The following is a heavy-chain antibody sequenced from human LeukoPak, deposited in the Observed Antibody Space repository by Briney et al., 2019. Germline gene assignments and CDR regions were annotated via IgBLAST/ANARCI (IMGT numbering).Heavy chain of an antibody. CDR1: GGSFSGYY. CDR3: ARGRDCSSTSCYSYYYGMDV. D-gene: IGHD2-2*01. CDR2: INHSGST. Sequence: SETLSLTCAVYGGSFSGYYWSWIRQPPGKGLEWIGEINHSGSTNYNPSLKSRVTISVDTSKNQFSLKLSSVTAADTAVYYCARGRDCSSTSCYSYYYGMDVWGQGTTVTVSS. J-gene: IGHJ6*02. V-gene: IGHV4-34*01.